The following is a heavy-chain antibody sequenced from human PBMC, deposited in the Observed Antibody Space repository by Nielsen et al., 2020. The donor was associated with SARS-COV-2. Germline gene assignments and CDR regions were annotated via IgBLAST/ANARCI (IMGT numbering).Heavy chain of an antibody. D-gene: IGHD3-10*01. J-gene: IGHJ6*02. CDR1: GYTFTGYY. V-gene: IGHV1-2*02. Sequence: ASVTVSCKASGYTFTGYYMHWVRQAPGQGLEWMGWINPNSGGTNYAQKFQGRVTMTRDPSISTAYMELSRLRSDDTAVYYCARDRITMVRGVIISYGMDVWGQGTTVTVSS. CDR2: INPNSGGT. CDR3: ARDRITMVRGVIISYGMDV.